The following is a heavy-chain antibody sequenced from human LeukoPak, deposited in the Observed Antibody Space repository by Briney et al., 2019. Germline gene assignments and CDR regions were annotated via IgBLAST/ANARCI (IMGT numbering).Heavy chain of an antibody. J-gene: IGHJ6*02. Sequence: RASVKVSCKASGYTFTSYAMHWVRQAPGQRLEWMGWINAGNGNTKYSQEFQGRVTITRDTSASTAYMELSSLRSEDTAVYYCARDLYVGSGDYGYYYYYGMDVWGQGTTVTVSS. D-gene: IGHD4-17*01. V-gene: IGHV1-3*01. CDR2: INAGNGNT. CDR3: ARDLYVGSGDYGYYYYYGMDV. CDR1: GYTFTSYA.